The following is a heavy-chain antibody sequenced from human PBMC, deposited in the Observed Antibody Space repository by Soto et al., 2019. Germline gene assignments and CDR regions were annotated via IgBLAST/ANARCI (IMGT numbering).Heavy chain of an antibody. CDR2: IWYDGSNK. Sequence: GGSLRLSCAASGFTFSSYGMHWVRQAPGKGLEWVAVIWYDGSNKYYADSVKGRFTISRDNSKNTLYLQMNSLRAEDTAVYYCAKVGYYYDSSGPLGYWGQGTLVTVSS. J-gene: IGHJ4*02. V-gene: IGHV3-33*06. CDR3: AKVGYYYDSSGPLGY. CDR1: GFTFSSYG. D-gene: IGHD3-22*01.